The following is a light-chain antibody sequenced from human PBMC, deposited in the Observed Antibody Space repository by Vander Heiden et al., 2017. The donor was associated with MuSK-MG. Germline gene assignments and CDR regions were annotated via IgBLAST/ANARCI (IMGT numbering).Light chain of an antibody. J-gene: IGKJ1*01. CDR2: GAS. CDR3: QQDNNWPPWT. V-gene: IGKV3-15*01. CDR1: QSVSSN. Sequence: EIVMTQSPATLSVSPGERATLSCRASQSVSSNLAWYQQKPGQAPRLLIYGASTRATGIPARFSGSGYGTEFTLTISSRQSEDFVVYYCQQDNNWPPWTFGQGTKVEIK.